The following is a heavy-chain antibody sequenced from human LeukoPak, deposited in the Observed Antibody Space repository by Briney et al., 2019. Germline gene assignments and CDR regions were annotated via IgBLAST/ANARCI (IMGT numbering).Heavy chain of an antibody. J-gene: IGHJ6*04. D-gene: IGHD2-21*01. V-gene: IGHV4-61*02. CDR2: IYTSGST. CDR3: ARDPGPIPMDV. CDR1: GGSISSGSYY. Sequence: SQTLSLTCTVSGGSISSGSYYWSWIRQPAGKGLEWIGRIYTSGSTNYNPSLKSRVTISVDTSKNQFSLKLSSVTAADTAAYYCARDPGPIPMDVRGKGTTVTVSS.